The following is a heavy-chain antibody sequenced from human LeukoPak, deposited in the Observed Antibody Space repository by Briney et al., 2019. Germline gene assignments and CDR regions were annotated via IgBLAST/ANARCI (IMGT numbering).Heavy chain of an antibody. D-gene: IGHD2/OR15-2a*01. CDR3: VKGSNSLSQGALFDH. Sequence: QSGGSLRLSCTASGFTFDHYGMHWVRQAPGKGLEWVSGISWNSGKIGYADSVKGRFTMSRDNAKNSLYLQMDSLTTEDTALYFCVKGSNSLSQGALFDHWGQGALVTVSS. J-gene: IGHJ4*02. CDR2: ISWNSGKI. CDR1: GFTFDHYG. V-gene: IGHV3-9*01.